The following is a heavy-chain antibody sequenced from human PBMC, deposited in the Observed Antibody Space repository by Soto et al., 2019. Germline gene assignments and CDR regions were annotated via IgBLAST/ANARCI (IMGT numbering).Heavy chain of an antibody. J-gene: IGHJ4*02. Sequence: SETLSLTCIVSGGSITRRSSYWAWIRQPPGKGLEWVGTFYDGNTYHNPSLRSRITIAVDTSKNQFSLKLNSVAAADMAFYYCATTRGLAVGGSFDYWGQGMLVTVSS. D-gene: IGHD3-10*01. CDR3: ATTRGLAVGGSFDY. CDR2: FYDGNT. CDR1: GGSITRRSSY. V-gene: IGHV4-39*01.